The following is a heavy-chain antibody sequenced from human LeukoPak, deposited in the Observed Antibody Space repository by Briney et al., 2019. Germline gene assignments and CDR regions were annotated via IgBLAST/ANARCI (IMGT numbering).Heavy chain of an antibody. CDR1: GFTVSSNY. D-gene: IGHD5-12*01. CDR3: ARDWRYNAYDI. Sequence: GGSLRLSCAASGFTVSSNYMSWFRQAPGKGLEWVSYITNIGSRTHYADSVKGRFTVSRDNAKNALYLQMNSLRAEDTAIYYCARDWRYNAYDIWGQGTLVIVSS. V-gene: IGHV3-11*01. J-gene: IGHJ4*02. CDR2: ITNIGSRT.